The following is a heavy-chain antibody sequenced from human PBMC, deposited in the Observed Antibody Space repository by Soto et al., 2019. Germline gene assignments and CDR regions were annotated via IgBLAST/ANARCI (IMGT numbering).Heavy chain of an antibody. Sequence: GWSLRLSCAASGFTFDDYAMHWVRQAPGKGLEWVSLISWDGGSTYYADSVKGRFTISRDNSKNSLYLQMNSLRAEDTALYYCAKGNYGSGSYPNYFDYWGQGTLVTVSS. CDR2: ISWDGGST. CDR3: AKGNYGSGSYPNYFDY. J-gene: IGHJ4*02. V-gene: IGHV3-43D*03. CDR1: GFTFDDYA. D-gene: IGHD3-10*01.